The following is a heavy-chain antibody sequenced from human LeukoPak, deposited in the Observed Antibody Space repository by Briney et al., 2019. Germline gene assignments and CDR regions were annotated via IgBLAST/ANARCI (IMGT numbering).Heavy chain of an antibody. CDR3: AKSGYNRFDY. Sequence: GGTLRLSCAASGFIFSRHGMNWVRQAPGKGLEWVSGISPSGDITYYADSVKGRFTISRDNSKNTVYLQMDSLRFEDAAVYYCAKSGYNRFDYWGQGTLVTVSS. CDR1: GFIFSRHG. CDR2: ISPSGDIT. D-gene: IGHD5-24*01. V-gene: IGHV3-23*01. J-gene: IGHJ4*02.